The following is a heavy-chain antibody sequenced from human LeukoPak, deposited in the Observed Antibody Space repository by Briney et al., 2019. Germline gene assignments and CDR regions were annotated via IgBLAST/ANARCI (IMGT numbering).Heavy chain of an antibody. V-gene: IGHV4-39*07. CDR3: ARARSSGSWPFDY. J-gene: IGHJ4*02. Sequence: SSETLSLTCTVSGGSISSSSYYWGWIRQPPGKGLEWIGSMYYSGTTYYNPSLKSRVTISVDTSKNQFSLKLSSVTAADTAVYYCARARSSGSWPFDYWGQGTLVTVSS. CDR2: MYYSGTT. D-gene: IGHD3-10*01. CDR1: GGSISSSSYY.